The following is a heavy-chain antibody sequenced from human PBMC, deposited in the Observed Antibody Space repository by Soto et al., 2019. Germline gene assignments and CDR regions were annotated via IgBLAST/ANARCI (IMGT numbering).Heavy chain of an antibody. CDR1: GFTFSSYG. J-gene: IGHJ4*02. D-gene: IGHD6-19*01. CDR2: IWYDGSNK. CDR3: PRDSHVGSGWQLTADY. Sequence: GGSLRLSCAASGFTFSSYGMHWVRQAPGKGLEWVAVIWYDGSNKYYAESVKGRFTISRDNSKNTLYLQMNNLRAEDTAVYYCPRDSHVGSGWQLTADYWGQGTLVTVSS. V-gene: IGHV3-33*01.